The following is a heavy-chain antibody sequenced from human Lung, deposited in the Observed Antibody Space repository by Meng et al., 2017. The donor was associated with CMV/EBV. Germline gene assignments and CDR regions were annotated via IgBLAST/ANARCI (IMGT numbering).Heavy chain of an antibody. CDR2: IWYDGSNK. J-gene: IGHJ4*02. CDR3: AKDTRFYSNYPHDFDY. Sequence: SCAASGFTSSSYGIHWLRQAPGKGLEWVTVIWYDGSNKYYADSMKGRLTISRDNSNNTLYLQRNSLRAEDTAVYYCAKDTRFYSNYPHDFDYWGGGXLVTVSS. D-gene: IGHD4-11*01. CDR1: GFTSSSYG. V-gene: IGHV3-33*06.